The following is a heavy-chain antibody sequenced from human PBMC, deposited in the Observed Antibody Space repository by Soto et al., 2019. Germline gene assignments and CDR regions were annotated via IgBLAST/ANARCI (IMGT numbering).Heavy chain of an antibody. D-gene: IGHD4-4*01. V-gene: IGHV1-3*01. J-gene: IGHJ4*02. CDR1: GYTFTSYA. Sequence: QVQLVQSGAEVKKPGASVKVSYKASGYTFTSYAMHWVRQAPGQRLEWMGWINAGDGNTKYSQKFQGRVTITRDTSASTACMELSSLRSEDTAVYYCARDAMTTEFDYWGQGTLVTVSS. CDR3: ARDAMTTEFDY. CDR2: INAGDGNT.